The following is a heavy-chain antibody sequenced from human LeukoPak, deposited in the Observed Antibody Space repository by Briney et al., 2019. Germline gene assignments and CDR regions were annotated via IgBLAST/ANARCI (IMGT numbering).Heavy chain of an antibody. V-gene: IGHV1-46*01. CDR1: GFTFTNYY. J-gene: IGHJ4*02. D-gene: IGHD2-8*02. CDR3: AREESGGYFDY. CDR2: INPSGSNT. Sequence: ASVKVSCKASGFTFTNYYMHWVRQAPGQGLEWMGLINPSGSNTNYAQKFRGRVTINRDTSATTAYMELSSLRSEDTAVYYCAREESGGYFDYGGQGTLVTVSS.